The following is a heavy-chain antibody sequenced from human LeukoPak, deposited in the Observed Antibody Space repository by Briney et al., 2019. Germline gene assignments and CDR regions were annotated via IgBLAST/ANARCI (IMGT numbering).Heavy chain of an antibody. Sequence: PGGSLRLSCAASGFTFSSYSMNWVRQAPGKGLEWVSSISSSSSYIYYADSVKGRFTISRDNAKNSLYLQMNSLRAEDTAVYYCASGAYYYGSGSSRIVGARDYFDYWGQGTLVTVSS. D-gene: IGHD3-10*01. V-gene: IGHV3-21*01. CDR1: GFTFSSYS. CDR2: ISSSSSYI. CDR3: ASGAYYYGSGSSRIVGARDYFDY. J-gene: IGHJ4*02.